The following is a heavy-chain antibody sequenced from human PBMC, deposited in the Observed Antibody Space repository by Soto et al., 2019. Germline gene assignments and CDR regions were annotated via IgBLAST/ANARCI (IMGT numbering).Heavy chain of an antibody. D-gene: IGHD5-12*01. Sequence: QVQLVESGGGVVQPGRSLRLSCTASGFTFSSYGMHWVRQAPGKGLEWVAVIWYDGSNKYYADSVKGRFTISRDNSKNTLYLQMNSLRAEDTAVYYCARGLEMATIRRNNFILFDYWGQGTLVTVSS. J-gene: IGHJ4*02. V-gene: IGHV3-33*01. CDR3: ARGLEMATIRRNNFILFDY. CDR2: IWYDGSNK. CDR1: GFTFSSYG.